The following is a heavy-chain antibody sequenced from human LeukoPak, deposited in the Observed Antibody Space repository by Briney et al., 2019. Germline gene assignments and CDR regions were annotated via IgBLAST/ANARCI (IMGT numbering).Heavy chain of an antibody. CDR2: IYSGGGT. Sequence: PGGSLRLSCAVSGFTVSSNSMSWVRQAPGKGLEWVSVIYSGGGTYYADSVKDRFTISRDNSKNTLYLQMNSLRAEDTAVYYCASLFSAYYFDYWGQGTLVTVSS. D-gene: IGHD1-26*01. CDR1: GFTVSSNS. CDR3: ASLFSAYYFDY. J-gene: IGHJ4*02. V-gene: IGHV3-66*01.